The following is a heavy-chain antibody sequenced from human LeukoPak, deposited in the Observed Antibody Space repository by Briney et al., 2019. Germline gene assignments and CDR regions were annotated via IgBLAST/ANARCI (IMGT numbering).Heavy chain of an antibody. CDR1: RFTFSRYW. Sequence: GGSLRLSCAASRFTFSRYWMHWVRQAPGKGLEWVSGISWNSGSIGYADSVKGRFTISRDNAKNSLYLQMNSLRAEDMALYYCAKGKESAVAGYYFDYWGQGTLVTVSS. J-gene: IGHJ4*02. V-gene: IGHV3-9*03. D-gene: IGHD6-19*01. CDR3: AKGKESAVAGYYFDY. CDR2: ISWNSGSI.